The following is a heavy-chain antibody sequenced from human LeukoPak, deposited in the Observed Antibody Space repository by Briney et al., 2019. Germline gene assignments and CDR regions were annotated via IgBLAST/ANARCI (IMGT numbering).Heavy chain of an antibody. CDR2: FDPEDGET. J-gene: IGHJ5*02. V-gene: IGHV1-24*01. Sequence: ASVKVSCKVSGYTLTELSMHWVRQAPGKGLEWMGGFDPEDGETIYAQKFQGRVTMTEDTSTDTAYMELSSLRSEDTAVYYCARMTSVQYSNWFDPWGQGTLVTVSS. CDR3: ARMTSVQYSNWFDP. D-gene: IGHD6-6*01. CDR1: GYTLTELS.